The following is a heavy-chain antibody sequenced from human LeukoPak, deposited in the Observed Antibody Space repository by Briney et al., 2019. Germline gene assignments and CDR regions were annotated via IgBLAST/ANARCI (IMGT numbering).Heavy chain of an antibody. D-gene: IGHD6-13*01. CDR2: ISAYNGNT. V-gene: IGHV1-18*01. J-gene: IGHJ4*02. CDR3: AREAGYTDFDY. CDR1: GYTFTSYG. Sequence: GASVKVSCKASGYTFTSYGISWVRQAPGQGLEWMGWISAYNGNTNYAQKFQGRVTITRDTSASTAYMELSSLRSEDTAVYYCAREAGYTDFDYWGQGTLVTVSS.